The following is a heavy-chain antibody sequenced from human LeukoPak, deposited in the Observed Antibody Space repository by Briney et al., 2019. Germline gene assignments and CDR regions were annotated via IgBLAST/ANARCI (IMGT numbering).Heavy chain of an antibody. J-gene: IGHJ4*02. D-gene: IGHD3-10*01. CDR2: IYYNGDT. CDR3: AKSARVPYF. V-gene: IGHV4-59*08. CDR1: GDSITSTY. Sequence: SETLSLTCTVSGDSITSTYWSWIRQPPGKGLEYLGYIYYNGDTNYNPSLRRRLSLSLDMSKNQFSLKLTSVTAADTAVYFCAKSARVPYFWGQGILVTASS.